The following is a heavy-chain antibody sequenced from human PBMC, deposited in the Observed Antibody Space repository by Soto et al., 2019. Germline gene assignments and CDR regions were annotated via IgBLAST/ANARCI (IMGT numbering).Heavy chain of an antibody. D-gene: IGHD3-10*01. V-gene: IGHV3-23*01. J-gene: IGHJ6*02. CDR3: ARDSVTRVSSDIPGMDV. CDR1: GFDFSTYA. Sequence: EVRLLESGGGLVQPGGSLRLSCVASGFDFSTYAMSWVRQAPGKGLEWVSVIGEGGVSRVYADAVKGRFTISRDNSKNTLYLQMTSLRVDYTAMYYCARDSVTRVSSDIPGMDVWGQGTTVSVSS. CDR2: IGEGGVSR.